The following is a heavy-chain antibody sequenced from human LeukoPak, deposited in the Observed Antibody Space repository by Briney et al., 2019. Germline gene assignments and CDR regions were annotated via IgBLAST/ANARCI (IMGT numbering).Heavy chain of an antibody. CDR2: ISSSSTYT. D-gene: IGHD6-19*01. CDR3: ARDLKGSAWYVDD. CDR1: GFTFSDYY. V-gene: IGHV3-11*05. J-gene: IGHJ4*02. Sequence: GGSLRPSCAASGFTFSDYYMTWIRQAPGKGLEWLSYISSSSTYTNYADSVKGRFTISRDNAKNSLYLQMNSLRAEDTAVYYCARDLKGSAWYVDDWGQGTLVTVSS.